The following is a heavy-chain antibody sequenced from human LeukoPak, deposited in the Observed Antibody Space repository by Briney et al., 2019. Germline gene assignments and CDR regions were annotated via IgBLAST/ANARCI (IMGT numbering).Heavy chain of an antibody. CDR2: ISYDGSNK. V-gene: IGHV3-30*04. J-gene: IGHJ6*03. Sequence: GRSLRLSCAASGFTFSSYAMHWVRQAPGKGLEWVAVISYDGSNKYYADSVKGRFTISRDNSKNTLYLQMNSLRAEDTAVYYCARDLYYYYYYMDAWGKGTTVTVSS. CDR3: ARDLYYYYYYMDA. CDR1: GFTFSSYA.